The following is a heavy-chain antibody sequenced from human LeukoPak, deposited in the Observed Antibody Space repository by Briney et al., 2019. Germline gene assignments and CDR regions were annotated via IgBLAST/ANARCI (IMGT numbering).Heavy chain of an antibody. CDR2: IYYSGST. V-gene: IGHV4-39*07. CDR3: ARDSTISGYSYGYFDY. J-gene: IGHJ4*02. D-gene: IGHD5-18*01. CDR1: GGSISSSSYY. Sequence: SETLSLTCTVSGGSISSSSYYWGWIRQPPGTGLEWIGSIYYSGSTYYNPSLKSRVTISVDTSKNQFSLKLSSVTAADTAVYYCARDSTISGYSYGYFDYWGQGTLVTVSS.